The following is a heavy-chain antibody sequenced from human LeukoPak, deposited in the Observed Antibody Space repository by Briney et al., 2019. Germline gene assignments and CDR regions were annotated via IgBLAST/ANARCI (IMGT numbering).Heavy chain of an antibody. V-gene: IGHV3-11*04. CDR1: GFTLSDYY. J-gene: IGHJ6*03. CDR3: ARGGYRYDYYSYMDV. D-gene: IGHD5-18*01. Sequence: KPGGSLRLSCAASGFTLSDYYMNWIRQTPGKGLEWVSYITSGSSTYYGDSVKGRVTISRDNAKNSLYLQMNSLTAEDTAVYYCARGGYRYDYYSYMDVWGKGTTVTVSS. CDR2: ITSGSST.